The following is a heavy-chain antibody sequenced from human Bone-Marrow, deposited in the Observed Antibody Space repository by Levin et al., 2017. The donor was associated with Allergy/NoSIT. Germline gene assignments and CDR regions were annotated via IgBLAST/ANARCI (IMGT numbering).Heavy chain of an antibody. CDR3: AKDFTFGELDYYFDY. CDR2: ISYDGSNK. V-gene: IGHV3-30*18. D-gene: IGHD3-10*01. J-gene: IGHJ4*02. Sequence: GGSLRLSCAASGFTFSSYGMHWVRQAPGKGLEWVAVISYDGSNKYYADSVKGRFTISRDNSKNTLYLQMNSLRAEDTAVYYCAKDFTFGELDYYFDYWGQGTLVTVSS. CDR1: GFTFSSYG.